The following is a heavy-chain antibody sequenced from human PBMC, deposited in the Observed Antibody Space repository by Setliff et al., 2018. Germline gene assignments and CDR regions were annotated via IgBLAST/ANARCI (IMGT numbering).Heavy chain of an antibody. J-gene: IGHJ4*02. CDR3: ARDFNGLALGF. D-gene: IGHD3-3*02. CDR1: GYTFTGHY. Sequence: ASVKVSCKASGYTFTGHYLHWVRQAPGQGLEWMGRIKPNTGGTTYAQKFQGRVTMTRDTSISTVYMDLGSLRSDDTAVYYCARDFNGLALGFWGQGTLVTVSS. V-gene: IGHV1-2*06. CDR2: IKPNTGGT.